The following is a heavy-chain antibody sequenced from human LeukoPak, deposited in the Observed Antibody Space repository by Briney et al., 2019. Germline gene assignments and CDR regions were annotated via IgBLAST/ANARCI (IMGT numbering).Heavy chain of an antibody. CDR2: INPNSDFT. V-gene: IGHV1-2*02. Sequence: ASVKVSCKASGHTFTGYYMHWVRQAPGQGLEWMGWINPNSDFTNFALNFQGRVTMTSDTSISTAYMELSRLRSDDTAVYYCARAISGGSPITASDYWGQGTLVTVSS. J-gene: IGHJ4*02. D-gene: IGHD2-15*01. CDR1: GHTFTGYY. CDR3: ARAISGGSPITASDY.